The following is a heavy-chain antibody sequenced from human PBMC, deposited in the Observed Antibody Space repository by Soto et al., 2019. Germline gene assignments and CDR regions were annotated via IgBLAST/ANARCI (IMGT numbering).Heavy chain of an antibody. CDR1: GYTFTSYA. CDR3: VRSIVVVTAADY. D-gene: IGHD2-21*02. V-gene: IGHV1-3*01. J-gene: IGHJ4*02. CDR2: INAGNGNT. Sequence: QVQLVQSGAEVKKPGASVKVSCKASGYTFTSYAMHWVRQAPGQRLEWMGWINAGNGNTKYSQKFQGRVTITRDTSASTAYMELSSLRSEDTAVYYCVRSIVVVTAADYWGQGTLGTVSS.